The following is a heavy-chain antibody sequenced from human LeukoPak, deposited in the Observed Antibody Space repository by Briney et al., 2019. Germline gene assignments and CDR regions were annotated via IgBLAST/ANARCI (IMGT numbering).Heavy chain of an antibody. CDR3: ARDYVVYCGGDCYSKGVSYYYYMDV. Sequence: ASVKVSCKASGYTFTGYYMHWVRQAPGQGLEWMGWINPNSGGTNYAQKFQGRVTMTRDTSISTAHMELSRLRSDDTAVYYCARDYVVYCGGDCYSKGVSYYYYMDVWGKGTTVTISS. CDR2: INPNSGGT. V-gene: IGHV1-2*02. J-gene: IGHJ6*03. CDR1: GYTFTGYY. D-gene: IGHD2-21*02.